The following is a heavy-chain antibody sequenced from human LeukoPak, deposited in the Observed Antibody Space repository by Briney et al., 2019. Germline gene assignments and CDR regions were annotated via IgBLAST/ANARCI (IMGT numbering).Heavy chain of an antibody. V-gene: IGHV4-38-2*02. CDR1: GYSISHDYY. CDR3: ARTNYDYYFDY. D-gene: IGHD3-16*01. Sequence: SETLSLTCTVSGYSISHDYYWGGIRQSPGKGLEWIGSIYHSGSTYYNASLKSRVTISVDTSKNQFSLKLSSVTAADTAVYYCARTNYDYYFDYWGQGTLVTVSS. CDR2: IYHSGST. J-gene: IGHJ4*02.